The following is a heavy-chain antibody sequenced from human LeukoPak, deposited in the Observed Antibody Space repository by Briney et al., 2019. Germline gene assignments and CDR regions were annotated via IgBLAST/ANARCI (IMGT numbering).Heavy chain of an antibody. CDR2: IYYSGST. CDR1: GDSISSNSYY. CDR3: ATHSSTYYWFDY. D-gene: IGHD3-22*01. J-gene: IGHJ4*02. V-gene: IGHV4-39*01. Sequence: SETLSLTCTVSGDSISSNSYYWGWIRQPPGKGLEWIGTIYYSGSTYYNPSLKSRVTISVDTSKNQFSLKLSSVTAADTAVYYCATHSSTYYWFDYWGQGTLVTVSS.